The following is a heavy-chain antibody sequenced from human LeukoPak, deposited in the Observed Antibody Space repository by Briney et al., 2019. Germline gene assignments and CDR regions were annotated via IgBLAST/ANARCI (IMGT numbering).Heavy chain of an antibody. CDR1: GGSISSGDYY. CDR3: ARDSSMIWDAFDI. D-gene: IGHD3/OR15-3a*01. Sequence: SQTLSLTCTVSGGSISSGDYYWSWIRQPPWMGVEWIGYIYYSGSSSYNPSLKSRVTISVDTSKNQFSLKLSSVTAADTAVYYCARDSSMIWDAFDIWGQGTMVTVSS. J-gene: IGHJ3*02. V-gene: IGHV4-30-4*08. CDR2: IYYSGSS.